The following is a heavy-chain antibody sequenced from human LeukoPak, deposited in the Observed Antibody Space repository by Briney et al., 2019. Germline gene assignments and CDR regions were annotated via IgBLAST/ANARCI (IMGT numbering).Heavy chain of an antibody. V-gene: IGHV3-53*01. Sequence: GGSLRLSCAASGFIVSGDFMSWVRQAPGKGLEWVSVIYSDGSTYYADSVKGRSTISRDNSKNTLDLQMTGLRAEDTAVYYCARERGRGRDSPWFDYWGQGTLVTVSS. CDR3: ARERGRGRDSPWFDY. CDR1: GFIVSGDF. D-gene: IGHD1-26*01. J-gene: IGHJ4*02. CDR2: IYSDGST.